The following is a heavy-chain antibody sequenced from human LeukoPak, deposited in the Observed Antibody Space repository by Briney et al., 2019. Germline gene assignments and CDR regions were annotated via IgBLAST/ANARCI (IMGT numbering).Heavy chain of an antibody. D-gene: IGHD3-3*01. CDR3: ATDFWSGTNIIDY. Sequence: PKASVKVSCKASGGTFSNSVISWVRQAPGQGLEWMGGIIPIFDKTNYAQKFQDRVTITADESTSTAYMELSTLRSEDTAVYYCATDFWSGTNIIDYWGQGTLVTVSS. CDR2: IIPIFDKT. V-gene: IGHV1-69*13. J-gene: IGHJ4*02. CDR1: GGTFSNSV.